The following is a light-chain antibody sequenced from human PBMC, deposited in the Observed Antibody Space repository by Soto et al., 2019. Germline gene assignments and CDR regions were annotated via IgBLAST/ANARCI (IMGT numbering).Light chain of an antibody. J-gene: IGKJ2*01. V-gene: IGKV2-30*01. CDR1: QSLGYSDGDSY. CDR3: MQNKHWPPYN. CDR2: KVS. Sequence: DVVLTQSPLSLPVTLGQPASISCRSSQSLGYSDGDSYLNWFQQRPGQPPRRLIYKVSNRDSGVPDRFSGSGSGTDFTLKISRVEAEDVGVYYCMQNKHWPPYNVGQGTKLEI.